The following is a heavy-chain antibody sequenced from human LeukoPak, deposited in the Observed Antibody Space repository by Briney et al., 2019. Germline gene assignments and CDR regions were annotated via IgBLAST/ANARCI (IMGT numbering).Heavy chain of an antibody. D-gene: IGHD1-1*01. CDR1: GGSISSFF. V-gene: IGHV4-59*01. J-gene: IGHJ4*02. CDR3: ARDLELERNRWNYFES. Sequence: ETLSLTCTVSGGSISSFFWSWIRQPPGKGLEWLGCIDYSGSTQYNPSLKSRVTISVDTSKQQFSLKLSSVTAADTAVYYCARDLELERNRWNYFESWGQGTLVTVSS. CDR2: IDYSGST.